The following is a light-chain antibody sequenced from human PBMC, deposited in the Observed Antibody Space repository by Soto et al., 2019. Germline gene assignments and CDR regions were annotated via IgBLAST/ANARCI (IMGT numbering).Light chain of an antibody. CDR1: QGISSY. CDR2: AAS. V-gene: IGKV1-9*01. Sequence: IQLTQSPSSLSASVGARVTITCRASQGISSYLAWYQQKPRKAPKLLIYAASTLQSGVPSRFSGSGSGTDFTLTISSLQPEDFATYYCQQLNGFPLFTFGPGTKVDIK. CDR3: QQLNGFPLFT. J-gene: IGKJ3*01.